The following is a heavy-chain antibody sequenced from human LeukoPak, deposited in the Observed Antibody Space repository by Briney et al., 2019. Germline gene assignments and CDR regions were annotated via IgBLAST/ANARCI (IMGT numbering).Heavy chain of an antibody. CDR3: ARSVVTLYWYFDL. Sequence: PSETLSLTCTVSGGSISGCYYNCIRQPPGKGLEWIGYIYYSGSTNYNPSLKSRVTISLDTSKHQFSLKLSSVTTADTAVYYCARSVVTLYWYFDLWGRGTLVTVSS. V-gene: IGHV4-59*01. CDR1: GGSISGCY. J-gene: IGHJ2*01. D-gene: IGHD4-23*01. CDR2: IYYSGST.